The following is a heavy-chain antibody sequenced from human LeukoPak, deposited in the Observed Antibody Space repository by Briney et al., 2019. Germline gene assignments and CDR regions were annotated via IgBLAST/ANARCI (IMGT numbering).Heavy chain of an antibody. Sequence: GGSLRLSCAASGFTVSSNYMSWVRQAPGKGLEWVSLIYSGGSTYYTDSVKGRFTISRDNSKNTLYLQMNSLRAEDTAVYYCAREGVRVYDSSGYPNDYWGQGTLVTVSS. J-gene: IGHJ4*02. CDR3: AREGVRVYDSSGYPNDY. CDR1: GFTVSSNY. D-gene: IGHD3-22*01. CDR2: IYSGGST. V-gene: IGHV3-53*01.